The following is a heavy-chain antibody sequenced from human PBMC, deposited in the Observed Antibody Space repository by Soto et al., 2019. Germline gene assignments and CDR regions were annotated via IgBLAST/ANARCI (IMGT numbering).Heavy chain of an antibody. Sequence: PGGSLRLSCAASGFTFSSYGMHWVRQAPGKGLEWVAVISYDGSNKYYADSVKGRFTISRDNSKNTLYLQMNSLRAEDTAVYYCAKDSGDILTGSQNFDYWGQGTLVTVSS. D-gene: IGHD3-9*01. V-gene: IGHV3-30*18. CDR1: GFTFSSYG. J-gene: IGHJ4*02. CDR3: AKDSGDILTGSQNFDY. CDR2: ISYDGSNK.